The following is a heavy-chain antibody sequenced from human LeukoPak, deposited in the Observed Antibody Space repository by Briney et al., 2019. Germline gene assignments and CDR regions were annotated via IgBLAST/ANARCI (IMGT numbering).Heavy chain of an antibody. CDR1: GYSISSGYY. J-gene: IGHJ6*04. CDR3: ARTRHYYGSGRYGMDV. CDR2: IYHSGST. V-gene: IGHV4-38-2*01. Sequence: SETLSLTCAVSGYSISSGYYWGWIRQPPGKGLEWIGSIYHSGSTYYNPSLKSRVTISVDTSKNQFSLKLSSVTAADTAVYYCARTRHYYGSGRYGMDVWGKGTTVTVSS. D-gene: IGHD3-10*01.